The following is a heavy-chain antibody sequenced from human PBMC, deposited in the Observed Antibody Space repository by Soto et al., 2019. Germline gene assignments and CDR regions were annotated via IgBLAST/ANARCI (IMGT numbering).Heavy chain of an antibody. CDR2: ISGSGGSS. CDR1: GFAFSTYA. CDR3: AKVTKRAAAGRYEYYKYGMDV. J-gene: IGHJ6*02. D-gene: IGHD6-13*01. Sequence: GGSLRLSCAASGFAFSTYAMTWVRQAPGKGLEWVSVISGSGGSSYYADSVKGRFTISRDNSKNTLFLQMNGLRAEDTAAYYCAKVTKRAAAGRYEYYKYGMDVWGQGTTVTVSS. V-gene: IGHV3-23*01.